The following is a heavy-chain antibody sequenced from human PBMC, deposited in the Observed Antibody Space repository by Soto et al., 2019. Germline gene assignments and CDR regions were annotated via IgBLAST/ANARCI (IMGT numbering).Heavy chain of an antibody. Sequence: GVSLRLSCAASGFNFSSYAMSWVRQAPGKGLEWVSAISGSGGSTYYADSVKGRFTISRDNSKNTLYLQMNSLRAEDTAVYYCAKDHLLSYYDILNGLDYWGEGTLVTVSS. V-gene: IGHV3-23*01. D-gene: IGHD3-9*01. J-gene: IGHJ4*02. CDR1: GFNFSSYA. CDR2: ISGSGGST. CDR3: AKDHLLSYYDILNGLDY.